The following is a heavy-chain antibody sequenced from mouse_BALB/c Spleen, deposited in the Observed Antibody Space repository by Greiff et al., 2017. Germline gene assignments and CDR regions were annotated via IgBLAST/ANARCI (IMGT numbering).Heavy chain of an antibody. Sequence: VQLQQSGAELVRPGALVKLSCKASGFNIKDYYMHWVKQRPEQGLEWIGWIDPENGNTIYDPKFQGKASITADTSSNTAYLQLSSLTSEDTAVYYCAREEITTATFAYWGQGTLVTVSA. CDR2: IDPENGNT. J-gene: IGHJ3*01. CDR3: AREEITTATFAY. D-gene: IGHD1-2*01. CDR1: GFNIKDYY. V-gene: IGHV14-1*02.